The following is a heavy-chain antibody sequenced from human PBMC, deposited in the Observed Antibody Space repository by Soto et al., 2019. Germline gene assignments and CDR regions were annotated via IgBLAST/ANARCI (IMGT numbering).Heavy chain of an antibody. D-gene: IGHD5-18*01. CDR2: IYYSGST. Sequence: QVQLQESGPGLVKPSETLSLTCTVSGGSVSSGSYYWSWIRQPPGKGLEWIGYIYYSGSTNYNPSLKSRVTISVDTSKNQFSLKLSSVTAADTAVYYCASAYLQQIDYWGQGTLVTVSS. J-gene: IGHJ4*02. V-gene: IGHV4-61*01. CDR3: ASAYLQQIDY. CDR1: GGSVSSGSYY.